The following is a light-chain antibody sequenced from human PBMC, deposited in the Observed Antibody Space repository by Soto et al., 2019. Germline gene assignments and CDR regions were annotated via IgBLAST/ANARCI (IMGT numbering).Light chain of an antibody. CDR2: GAS. J-gene: IGKJ4*01. Sequence: STGERATLSCRASQSVSSNLAWYQQKPGQAPRLLIYGASTRATGIPVRFSGSGSGTEFTLTISSLQSEDFAVYYCQHYNNWIASFGGGTKVDIK. CDR3: QHYNNWIAS. V-gene: IGKV3-15*01. CDR1: QSVSSN.